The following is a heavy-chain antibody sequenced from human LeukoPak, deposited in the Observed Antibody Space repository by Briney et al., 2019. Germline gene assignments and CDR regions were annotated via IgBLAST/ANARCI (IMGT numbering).Heavy chain of an antibody. J-gene: IGHJ4*02. CDR2: LSGNGVKT. V-gene: IGHV3-23*01. CDR1: GFTVSSSY. CDR3: AKDLHWGFDY. D-gene: IGHD7-27*01. Sequence: GGSLRLSCAASGFTVSSSYMSWVRQAPGKGLEWVSALSGNGVKTYYADSVKGRFTISRDNSKSTLYLQMSSLRAEDTAVYYCAKDLHWGFDYWGQGILVTVSS.